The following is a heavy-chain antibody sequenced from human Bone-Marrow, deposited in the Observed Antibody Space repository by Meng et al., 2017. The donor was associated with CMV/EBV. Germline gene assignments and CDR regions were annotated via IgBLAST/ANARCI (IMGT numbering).Heavy chain of an antibody. CDR1: RFTFSSYS. CDR3: ARGGGTYSGGY. D-gene: IGHD1-26*01. J-gene: IGHJ4*02. CDR2: ISSSSGTI. V-gene: IGHV3-48*04. Sequence: GESLKISCAASRFTFSSYSMNWVRQAPGKGLEWISYISSSSGTIYYADSVKGRFTISRDNAKNSLYLQMNSLRVEDTAVYFCARGGGTYSGGYWGQGTLVTVSS.